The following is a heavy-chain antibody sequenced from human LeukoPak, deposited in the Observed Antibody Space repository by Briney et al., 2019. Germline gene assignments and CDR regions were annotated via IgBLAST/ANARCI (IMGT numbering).Heavy chain of an antibody. D-gene: IGHD2-2*01. CDR1: GFTFSSYS. Sequence: GGSLRLSCAASGFTFSSYSMSWVRQAPGKGLEWVSSISSSSSYIYYADSVKGRFTISRDNAKNSLYLQMNSLRAEDTAVYCCARAEDLVVPAASFDYWGQGTLVTVSS. CDR3: ARAEDLVVPAASFDY. V-gene: IGHV3-21*01. J-gene: IGHJ4*02. CDR2: ISSSSSYI.